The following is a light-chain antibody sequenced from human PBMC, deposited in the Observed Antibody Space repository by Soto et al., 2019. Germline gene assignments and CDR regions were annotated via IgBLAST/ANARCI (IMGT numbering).Light chain of an antibody. CDR1: QTVSRS. J-gene: IGKJ4*01. Sequence: EIVFSQSPATLSVSPGERATLSCRASQTVSRSLAWYQQKPGQAPRLLIYGASTRATGIPGRFSGSGSGTDFTLTISSLEPEDFAVYYCQQRSNGPPLTFGGGTKVDIK. CDR2: GAS. CDR3: QQRSNGPPLT. V-gene: IGKV3-11*01.